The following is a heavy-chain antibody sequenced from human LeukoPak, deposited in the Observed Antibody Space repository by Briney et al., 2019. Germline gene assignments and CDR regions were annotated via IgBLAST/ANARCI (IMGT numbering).Heavy chain of an antibody. V-gene: IGHV3-7*01. J-gene: IGHJ4*02. CDR1: GFTFTTYW. Sequence: GGSLRLSCAASGFTFTTYWMAWVRQAPGKGLEWVANINADGSHKNYLDSVKGRFTISRDNTKNSVYLQMNSLRAEDTAVYYCARDPPHRFTMIEKDSWGQGTLVTVSS. D-gene: IGHD3-22*01. CDR3: ARDPPHRFTMIEKDS. CDR2: INADGSHK.